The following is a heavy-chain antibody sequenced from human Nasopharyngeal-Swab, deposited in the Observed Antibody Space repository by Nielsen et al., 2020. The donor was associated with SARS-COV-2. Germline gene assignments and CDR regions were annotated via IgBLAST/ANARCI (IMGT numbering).Heavy chain of an antibody. CDR2: ISSSSSYI. V-gene: IGHV3-21*01. CDR1: GFTFNNYN. Sequence: GSLKISCAASGFTFNNYNFNWVRQAPGKGLEWVSSISSSSSYIYYADSVKGRFTISRDNAKNSLYLQMSSLRAEDTAVYYCARDGLDYDFWSAYFMDVWGQGTTVTVSS. D-gene: IGHD3-3*01. J-gene: IGHJ6*02. CDR3: ARDGLDYDFWSAYFMDV.